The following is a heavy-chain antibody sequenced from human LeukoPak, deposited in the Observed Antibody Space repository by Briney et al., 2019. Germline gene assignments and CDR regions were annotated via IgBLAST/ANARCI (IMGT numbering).Heavy chain of an antibody. D-gene: IGHD7-27*01. V-gene: IGHV4-34*01. Sequence: SETLSLTCAIYGGSLETYYWHWVRQPPGKGLEWIGEIHPSGTTNYYPSLKSRVTISIDASKNQFSLKLTSVTAADTAVYYCARGWGSGTVTPPGPPWGQGTLVTVSS. CDR2: IHPSGTT. CDR1: GGSLETYY. CDR3: ARGWGSGTVTPPGPP. J-gene: IGHJ5*02.